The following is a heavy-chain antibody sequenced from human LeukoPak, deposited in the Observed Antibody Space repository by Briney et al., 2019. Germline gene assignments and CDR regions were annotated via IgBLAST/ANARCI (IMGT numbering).Heavy chain of an antibody. CDR1: GFTFSSYS. D-gene: IGHD3-3*01. V-gene: IGHV3-48*04. J-gene: IGHJ4*02. CDR2: ISSSSSTI. CDR3: ARVPGGLEWADFDY. Sequence: TGGSLRLSCAASGFTFSSYSMNWVRQAPGKGLEWVSYISSSSSTIYYADSVKGRFTISRDNAKNSLYLQMNSLRAEDTAVYYCARVPGGLEWADFDYWGQGTLVTVSS.